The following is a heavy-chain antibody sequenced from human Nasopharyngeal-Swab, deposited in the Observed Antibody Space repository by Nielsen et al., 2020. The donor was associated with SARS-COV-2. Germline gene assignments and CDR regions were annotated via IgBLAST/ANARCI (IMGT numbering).Heavy chain of an antibody. CDR3: ARGGCSSTSCYEIDY. CDR2: IYTSGST. D-gene: IGHD2-2*01. Sequence: WIRQPPGKGLEWIGRIYTSGSTNYNPSLKSRVTISVDTSKNQFSLKLSSVTAADTAVYYCARGGCSSTSCYEIDYWGQGTLVTVSP. J-gene: IGHJ4*02. V-gene: IGHV4-61*02.